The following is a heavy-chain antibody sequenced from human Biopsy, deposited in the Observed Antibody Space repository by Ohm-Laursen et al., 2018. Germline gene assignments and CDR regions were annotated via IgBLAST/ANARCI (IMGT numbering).Heavy chain of an antibody. D-gene: IGHD3-3*01. CDR1: GYTFTDYF. J-gene: IGHJ3*02. V-gene: IGHV1-18*04. CDR3: ARDPGYDFWSGSDPFDI. Sequence: ASVKVSCKASGYTFTDYFLHWVRQAPGQGLEWMGWISTYNDDTKIAQKFQGRVSMTTDTSTRTAYMELRSLRSGDTAIYFCARDPGYDFWSGSDPFDIWGQGTLVTVS. CDR2: ISTYNDDT.